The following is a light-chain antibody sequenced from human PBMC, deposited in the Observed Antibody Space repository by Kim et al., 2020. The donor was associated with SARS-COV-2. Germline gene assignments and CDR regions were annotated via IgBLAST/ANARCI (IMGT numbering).Light chain of an antibody. Sequence: PGQSITISCTGTRSDVSGYNSVYWYQQHPGKAPKLMIYDVSNRPSGVSNRFSGSKSGNTASLTISGLQAEDEADYYCSSYTSSTLVFGTGTKVTVL. CDR3: SSYTSSTLV. J-gene: IGLJ1*01. CDR1: RSDVSGYNS. V-gene: IGLV2-14*03. CDR2: DVS.